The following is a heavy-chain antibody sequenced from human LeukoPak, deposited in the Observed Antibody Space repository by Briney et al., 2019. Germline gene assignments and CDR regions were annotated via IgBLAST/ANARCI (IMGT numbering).Heavy chain of an antibody. CDR1: GSLFTSNW. Sequence: GESLKISCKGSGSLFTSNWIGWVRQMPGKGLEWMGFIYHGDSHTRYHPSFEGRVTISADKSISTAYRQWSSLKASDTAMYYCARQTRDGSGSRGYSFDFWGQGALVTVSS. V-gene: IGHV5-51*01. CDR3: ARQTRDGSGSRGYSFDF. CDR2: IYHGDSHT. D-gene: IGHD3-10*01. J-gene: IGHJ4*02.